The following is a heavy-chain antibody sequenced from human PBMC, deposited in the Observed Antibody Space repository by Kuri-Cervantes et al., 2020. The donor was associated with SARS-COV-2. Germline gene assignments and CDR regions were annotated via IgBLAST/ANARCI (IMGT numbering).Heavy chain of an antibody. J-gene: IGHJ6*02. CDR1: GFTFSSYA. D-gene: IGHD3-10*01. Sequence: GESLKISCAASGFTFSSYAMHWVRQAPGKGLEWVAVISYDGSNKYYADSVKGRFTISRDNSKNTLYLQMNGLRAEDTAVYYCAREYGSGSYFPDYYYGMDVWGQGTTVTVSS. V-gene: IGHV3-30*01. CDR2: ISYDGSNK. CDR3: AREYGSGSYFPDYYYGMDV.